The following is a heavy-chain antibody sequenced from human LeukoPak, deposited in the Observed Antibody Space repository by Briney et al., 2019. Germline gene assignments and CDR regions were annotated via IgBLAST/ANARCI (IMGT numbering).Heavy chain of an antibody. Sequence: SETLSLTCTAPGGSISSYYWSWLRLPPGKGPEWIGSISYSGSTTYNPSLKSRVTISIDTSKNHFSLNVTSVTAADTAVYYCARGLGSYPYYFDYWGQGTLVTVSS. V-gene: IGHV4-59*01. CDR1: GGSISSYY. D-gene: IGHD1-26*01. CDR3: ARGLGSYPYYFDY. J-gene: IGHJ4*02. CDR2: ISYSGST.